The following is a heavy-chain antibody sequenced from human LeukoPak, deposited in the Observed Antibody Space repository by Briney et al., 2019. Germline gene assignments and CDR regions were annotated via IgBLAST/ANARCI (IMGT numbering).Heavy chain of an antibody. CDR3: ARGGTDDAFDI. Sequence: GGSLRLSCAASGFTFSSYWMHWVRQAPGKGLVWVSRINGDGSSTTYADSVKGRFTISRDNAKNTLYMQMNSLRAEDTAVYYCARGGTDDAFDIWGQGTMVTVSS. D-gene: IGHD1-26*01. J-gene: IGHJ3*02. V-gene: IGHV3-74*01. CDR1: GFTFSSYW. CDR2: INGDGSST.